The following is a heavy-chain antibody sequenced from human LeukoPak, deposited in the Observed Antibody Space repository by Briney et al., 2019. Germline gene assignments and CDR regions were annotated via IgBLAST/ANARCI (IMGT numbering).Heavy chain of an antibody. CDR1: DASVRGYY. CDR2: INHSGST. Sequence: SETLSLTCTVSDASVRGYYWSWIRQPPGKGLEWIGDINHSGSTNYNPSLTSRVTISVDPSKNQFSLNLSSVTAADTAVYYCARARYDSSGYYPLFDYWGQGTLVTVSS. CDR3: ARARYDSSGYYPLFDY. D-gene: IGHD3-22*01. V-gene: IGHV4-34*01. J-gene: IGHJ4*02.